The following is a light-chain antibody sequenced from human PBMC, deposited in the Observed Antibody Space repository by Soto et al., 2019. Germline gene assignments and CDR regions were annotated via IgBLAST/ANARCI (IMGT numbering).Light chain of an antibody. CDR1: QSVGSY. Sequence: EILLTQSPATLSWSPGERSTLSCRASQSVGSYLAWYQQKRGQAPRLLIYDASNRATGIPARFRGSGSGTDFTLTISSREPEDFAVYYWQQRSNLPPTFGGGTKVEIE. J-gene: IGKJ4*02. V-gene: IGKV3-11*01. CDR2: DAS. CDR3: QQRSNLPPT.